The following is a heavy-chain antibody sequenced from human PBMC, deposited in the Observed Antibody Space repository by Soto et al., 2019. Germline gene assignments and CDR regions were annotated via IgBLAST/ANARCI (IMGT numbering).Heavy chain of an antibody. J-gene: IGHJ6*02. CDR3: AKDLVVVPAAMPHYYGMDV. CDR1: GFTFSSYG. V-gene: IGHV3-30*18. D-gene: IGHD2-2*01. Sequence: GGSLRLSCAASGFTFSSYGMHWVRQAPGKGLEWVAVISYDGSNKYYADSVKGRFTINRDNSKNTLYLQMNSQRAEDTAVYYGAKDLVVVPAAMPHYYGMDVWGQGTTVTVSS. CDR2: ISYDGSNK.